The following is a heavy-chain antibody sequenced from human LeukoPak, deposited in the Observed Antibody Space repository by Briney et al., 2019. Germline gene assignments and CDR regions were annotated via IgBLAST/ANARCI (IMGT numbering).Heavy chain of an antibody. V-gene: IGHV1-8*02. CDR3: ARGRSPKLYYYYMDV. Sequence: GASVKVSCKASGYTFINYGISWVRQATGQGLEWMGWMNPNSGNTGYAQKFQGRVTMTRNTSISTAYMELSSLRSEDTAVYYCARGRSPKLYYYYMDVWGKGTTVTISS. CDR2: MNPNSGNT. J-gene: IGHJ6*03. CDR1: GYTFINYG.